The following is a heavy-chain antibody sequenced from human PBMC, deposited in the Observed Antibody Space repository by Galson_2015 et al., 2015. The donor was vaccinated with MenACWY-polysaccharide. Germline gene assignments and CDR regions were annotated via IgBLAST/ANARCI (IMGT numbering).Heavy chain of an antibody. CDR3: ARGDFWSGSPWDF. CDR2: VNHSGNT. Sequence: TLSLTCAVNGGSFSDYYWTWIRQAPGMRPEWIGEVNHSGNTNYTPSLQSRVTISVDTSTKQPSLKLTSVTVADTAVYYCARGDFWSGSPWDFWGQGTLVTVSS. D-gene: IGHD3-3*01. CDR1: GGSFSDYY. J-gene: IGHJ4*02. V-gene: IGHV4-34*01.